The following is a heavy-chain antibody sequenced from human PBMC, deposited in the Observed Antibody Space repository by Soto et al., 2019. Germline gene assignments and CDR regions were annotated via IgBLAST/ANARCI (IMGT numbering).Heavy chain of an antibody. D-gene: IGHD3-9*01. CDR2: VSPDSGNA. Sequence: VASVKVSCKTSGYTFTDYDINWVRQAPGQGLEWMGWVSPDSGNAGYAQQFQGRVSMTSDTSTSTVYMELTSLRSEDTAVYFCEVTTGYWGQGTMVTVSS. CDR1: GYTFTDYD. J-gene: IGHJ4*02. CDR3: EVTTGY. V-gene: IGHV1-8*01.